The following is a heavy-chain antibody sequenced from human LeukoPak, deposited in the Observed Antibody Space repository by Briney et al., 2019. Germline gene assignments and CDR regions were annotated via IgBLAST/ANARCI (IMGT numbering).Heavy chain of an antibody. CDR2: IYHSGST. CDR3: ARDSWIQLWLGKGYFDY. J-gene: IGHJ4*02. D-gene: IGHD5-18*01. Sequence: SETLSLTCTVSGYSISSGYYWGWIRQPPGKGLEWIGSIYHSGSTYYNPSLKSRVTISVDTSKNQFSLKLSSVTAADTAVYYCARDSWIQLWLGKGYFDYWGQGTLVTVSS. CDR1: GYSISSGYY. V-gene: IGHV4-38-2*02.